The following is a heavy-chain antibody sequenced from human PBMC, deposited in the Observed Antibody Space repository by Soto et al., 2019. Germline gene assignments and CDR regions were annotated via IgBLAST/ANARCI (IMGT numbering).Heavy chain of an antibody. CDR3: ARDPVAAALISYYYYMDV. D-gene: IGHD6-13*01. V-gene: IGHV1-18*01. Sequence: ASVKVSCKASGYTFTSYGISWVRQAPGQGLEWMGWISAYNGNTNYAQKLQGRVTMTTDTSTSTAYMELRSLRSEDTAVYYCARDPVAAALISYYYYMDVWGKGTTVTVSS. CDR1: GYTFTSYG. CDR2: ISAYNGNT. J-gene: IGHJ6*03.